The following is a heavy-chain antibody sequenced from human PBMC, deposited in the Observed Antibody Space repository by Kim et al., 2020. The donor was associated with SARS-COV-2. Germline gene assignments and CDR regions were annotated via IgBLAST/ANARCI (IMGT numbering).Heavy chain of an antibody. V-gene: IGHV3-23*01. CDR1: GFTFSSYA. CDR3: VGIRVLRFLEWSGEDY. D-gene: IGHD3-3*01. Sequence: GGSLRLSCAASGFTFSSYAMSWVRQAPGKGLEWVSAISGSGGSTYYADSVKGRFTISRDNSKNTLYLQMNSLRAEDTAVYYCVGIRVLRFLEWSGEDYWGQGTLVTVSS. J-gene: IGHJ4*02. CDR2: ISGSGGST.